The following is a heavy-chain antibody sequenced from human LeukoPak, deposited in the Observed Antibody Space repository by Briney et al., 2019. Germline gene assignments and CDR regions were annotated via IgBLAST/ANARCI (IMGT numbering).Heavy chain of an antibody. CDR3: ARGAYYGYSSGWLIDY. CDR2: ISSSSSTI. Sequence: PGGSLRLSCAASGFTFSSYSMNWVRQAPGKGLEWVSYISSSSSTIYYADSVKGRFTISRDNAKNSLYLQMNSLRDEDTAVYYCARGAYYGYSSGWLIDYWGQGTLVTVSS. J-gene: IGHJ4*02. D-gene: IGHD6-19*01. V-gene: IGHV3-48*02. CDR1: GFTFSSYS.